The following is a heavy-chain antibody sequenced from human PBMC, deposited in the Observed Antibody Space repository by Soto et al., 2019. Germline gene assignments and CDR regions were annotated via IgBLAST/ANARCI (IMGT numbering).Heavy chain of an antibody. CDR2: IKQDGSEK. D-gene: IGHD6-13*01. CDR1: GFTFSSYW. CDR3: ARDQEVAAAGWFDY. Sequence: EVQLVESGGGLVQPGGSLRLSCAASGFTFSSYWMSWVRQAPGKGLEWVANIKQDGSEKYYVDSVKGRFTISRDNAKNSLYLQMNSLRAEDTAVYYCARDQEVAAAGWFDYWGQGTLVTVSS. V-gene: IGHV3-7*03. J-gene: IGHJ4*02.